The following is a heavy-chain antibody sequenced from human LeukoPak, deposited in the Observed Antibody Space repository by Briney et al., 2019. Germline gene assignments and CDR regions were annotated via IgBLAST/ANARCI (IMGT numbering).Heavy chain of an antibody. CDR2: IKQDGSEK. CDR3: ARVRFLERSQYYFDY. V-gene: IGHV3-7*01. J-gene: IGHJ4*02. Sequence: PGGSLRLSCAASEFTFNTYWMSWVRQAPGKGLEWVANIKQDGSEKYYVDSVGGRFTISRDNAKNSLYLQMNSLRAEDTAVYYCARVRFLERSQYYFDYWGQGTLVTVSS. D-gene: IGHD3-3*01. CDR1: EFTFNTYW.